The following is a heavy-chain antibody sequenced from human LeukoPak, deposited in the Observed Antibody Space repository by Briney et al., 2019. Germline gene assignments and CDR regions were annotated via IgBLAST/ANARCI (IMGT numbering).Heavy chain of an antibody. CDR3: ATDGLVGPTQFDY. J-gene: IGHJ4*02. CDR2: SDPEDGER. Sequence: ASVTVSCTVSGHTLSELSIHWVRQAPGKGLERMGGSDPEDGERMYAQRFQGRVTMTEDKSTDTAYMELSSLKSEDTAVYYCATDGLVGPTQFDYWGQGTLVTVSS. D-gene: IGHD1-26*01. CDR1: GHTLSELS. V-gene: IGHV1-24*01.